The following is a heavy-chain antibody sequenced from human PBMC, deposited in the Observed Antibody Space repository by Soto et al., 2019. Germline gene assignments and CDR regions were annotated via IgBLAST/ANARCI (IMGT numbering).Heavy chain of an antibody. D-gene: IGHD4-17*01. CDR2: IYYSGST. J-gene: IGHJ4*02. Sequence: PSETLSLTCTVSGGSISSGDYYWIWIRQPPGKGLEWIGYIYYSGSTYYNPSLKSRVTISVDTSKNQFSLKLSSVTAADTAVYYCARDRDYGDYVRGFDYWGQGTLVTVSS. V-gene: IGHV4-30-4*01. CDR1: GGSISSGDYY. CDR3: ARDRDYGDYVRGFDY.